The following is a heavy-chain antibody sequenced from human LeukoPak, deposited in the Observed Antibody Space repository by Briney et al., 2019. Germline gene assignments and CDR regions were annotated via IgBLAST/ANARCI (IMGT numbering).Heavy chain of an antibody. CDR3: ASTNNWNYYYYYYMDV. V-gene: IGHV1-8*03. J-gene: IGHJ6*03. D-gene: IGHD1-1*01. CDR2: MNPNSGNT. CDR1: GYTFTSYD. Sequence: ASVKVSCKASGYTFTSYDINWVRQATGQGLEWMGWMNPNSGNTGYAQKFQGRVTITRNTSISTAYMELSSLRSEDTAVYYCASTNNWNYYYYYYMDVWGKGTTVTVSS.